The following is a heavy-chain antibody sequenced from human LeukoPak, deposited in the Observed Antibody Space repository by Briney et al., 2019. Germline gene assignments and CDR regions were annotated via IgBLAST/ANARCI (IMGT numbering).Heavy chain of an antibody. Sequence: SQTLSLTCTVSGGSISSGDYYWSWIRQPPGKGLEWIGYTYYSGSTYYNPSLKSRVTISVDTSKNQFSLKLSSVTAADTAVYYCARTATPREQVFITMVRGVIISYFDYWGQGTLVTVSS. CDR1: GGSISSGDYY. CDR3: ARTATPREQVFITMVRGVIISYFDY. V-gene: IGHV4-30-4*01. CDR2: TYYSGST. J-gene: IGHJ4*02. D-gene: IGHD3-10*01.